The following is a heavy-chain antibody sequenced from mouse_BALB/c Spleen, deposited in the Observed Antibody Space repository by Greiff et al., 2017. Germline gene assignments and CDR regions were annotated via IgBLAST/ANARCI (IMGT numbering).Heavy chain of an antibody. CDR2: IYPGDGDT. Sequence: VKLVESGAELVRPGSSVKISCKASGYAFSSYWMNWVKQRPGQGLEWIGQIYPGDGDTNYNGKFKGKATLTADKSSSTAYMQLSSLTSEDSAVYFCARITTVVARDYWGQGTTLTVSS. CDR3: ARITTVVARDY. D-gene: IGHD1-1*01. CDR1: GYAFSSYW. J-gene: IGHJ2*01. V-gene: IGHV1-80*01.